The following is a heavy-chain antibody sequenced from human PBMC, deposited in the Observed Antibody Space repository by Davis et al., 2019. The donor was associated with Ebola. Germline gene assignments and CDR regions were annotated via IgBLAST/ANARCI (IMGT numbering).Heavy chain of an antibody. CDR3: ARDLVYGGNAFFDY. CDR2: INQDGGEK. Sequence: GESLKISCAASGFTFSGYWMSWVRQAPGKGLEWVANINQDGGEKQYVDSVKGRFTISRDNAKNSLSLQMSSLRADDTAMYYCARDLVYGGNAFFDYWGQGTPVRVSS. CDR1: GFTFSGYW. J-gene: IGHJ4*02. D-gene: IGHD4-23*01. V-gene: IGHV3-7*03.